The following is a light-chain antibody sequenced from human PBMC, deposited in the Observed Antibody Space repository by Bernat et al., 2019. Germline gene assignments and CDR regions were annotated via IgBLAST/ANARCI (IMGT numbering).Light chain of an antibody. V-gene: IGKV1-5*03. CDR2: QAS. Sequence: ITCRVSQVIINLLAWYQQKHGTATSLLIYQASSLQSGVPSRFSGSGSGTEFTLTISSIQSEDLANSYCHQYDSPPVTFGPGTKLDIK. CDR1: QVIINL. CDR3: HQYDSPPVT. J-gene: IGKJ3*01.